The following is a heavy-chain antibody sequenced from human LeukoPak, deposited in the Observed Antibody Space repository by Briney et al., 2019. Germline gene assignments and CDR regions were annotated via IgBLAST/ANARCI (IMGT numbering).Heavy chain of an antibody. J-gene: IGHJ4*02. D-gene: IGHD6-13*01. CDR1: GFTFSNCW. Sequence: GGSLRLSCAASGFTFSNCWMSWVRQAPGKGLEWVANIKEDGSEKYYVDSVKGRFTISRDNARNSLYLQMNSLRAEDTAVYYCASGRQLGYWGQGTLVTVSS. CDR3: ASGRQLGY. CDR2: IKEDGSEK. V-gene: IGHV3-7*01.